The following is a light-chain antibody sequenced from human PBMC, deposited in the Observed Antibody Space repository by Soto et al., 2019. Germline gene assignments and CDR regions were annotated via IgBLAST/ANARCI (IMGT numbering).Light chain of an antibody. Sequence: DIQMNQSPSSVSAAVGDRVTIGCRSRQDISNWLACYQQRPWQAPQLLISAVSNLQDGVPSRFRGTGSGTEFTPNISTLQNQDCASYDCQQASSFPYTFGLGTKL. CDR3: QQASSFPYT. V-gene: IGKV1-12*01. CDR1: QDISNW. J-gene: IGKJ2*01. CDR2: AVS.